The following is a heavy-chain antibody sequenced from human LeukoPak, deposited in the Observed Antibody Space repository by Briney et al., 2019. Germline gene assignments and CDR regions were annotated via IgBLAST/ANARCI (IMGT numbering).Heavy chain of an antibody. D-gene: IGHD5-18*01. CDR1: GYTFTGYY. Sequence: PLASVKVSCKASGYTFTGYYMHWVRQAPGQGLEWMGRINPNSGGTNYAQKFQGRVTMTRDTSISTAYMELSRLRSDDTAVYYCARDREGVGQLWSPHYYYYGMDVWGQGTTVTVSS. V-gene: IGHV1-2*06. J-gene: IGHJ6*02. CDR3: ARDREGVGQLWSPHYYYYGMDV. CDR2: INPNSGGT.